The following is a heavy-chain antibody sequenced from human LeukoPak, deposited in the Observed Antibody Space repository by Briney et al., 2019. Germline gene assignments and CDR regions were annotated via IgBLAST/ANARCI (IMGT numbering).Heavy chain of an antibody. J-gene: IGHJ4*02. V-gene: IGHV7-4-1*02. CDR1: GYTFTCYA. D-gene: IGHD6-13*01. CDR3: ARAGYSSSWFLY. CDR2: LNTNTGNP. Sequence: KPGGSVKGFFKGSGYTFTCYAMDWVRQGPGQGPVWVGWLNTNTGNPTYAQGFTGRFVFSLDTSVSTAYLQISSLKAEDTAVYYCARAGYSSSWFLYWGQGTLVTVSS.